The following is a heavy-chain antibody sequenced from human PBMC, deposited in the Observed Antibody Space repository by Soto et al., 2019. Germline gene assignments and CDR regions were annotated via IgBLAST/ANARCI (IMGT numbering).Heavy chain of an antibody. J-gene: IGHJ4*02. CDR1: GDSITSHDFY. CDR2: ISHSGDT. CDR3: ARQMRGPIPSFGWLSPLTS. D-gene: IGHD2-2*02. Sequence: SETLSLTCTVSGDSITSHDFYWGWIRRPPGQGLEWIGTISHSGDTFYNPPLKSRLTMSLDASKNQFSMRLTSVTAADAAVYFCARQMRGPIPSFGWLSPLTSRGQGTQVTVSS. V-gene: IGHV4-39*01.